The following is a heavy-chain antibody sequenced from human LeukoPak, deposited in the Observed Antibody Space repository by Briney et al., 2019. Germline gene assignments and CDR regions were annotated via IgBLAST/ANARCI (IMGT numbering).Heavy chain of an antibody. CDR1: GYTFTSYG. D-gene: IGHD3-9*01. J-gene: IGHJ4*02. CDR3: ARDISYYDSLTGYYPIDY. V-gene: IGHV1-18*01. Sequence: ASVKVSCKAAGYTFTSYGISWVRQAPGQGLEWMGWISAYNGNTNYAQKLQGRVTMTTDTSTSTAYMELRSLRSDDTAVYYCARDISYYDSLTGYYPIDYWGQGTLVTVSS. CDR2: ISAYNGNT.